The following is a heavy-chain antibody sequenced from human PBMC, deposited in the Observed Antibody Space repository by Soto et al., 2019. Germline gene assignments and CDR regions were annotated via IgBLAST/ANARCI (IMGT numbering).Heavy chain of an antibody. CDR3: ARRYYYDSSGYYAFDY. V-gene: IGHV4-31*03. CDR1: GGSISSGGYY. J-gene: IGHJ4*02. CDR2: IYYSGST. D-gene: IGHD3-22*01. Sequence: QVQLQESGPGLVKPSQTLSLTCTVSGGSISSGGYYWSWIRQHPGKGLEWIGYIYYSGSTYYNPSLKSRVTISVDPSKNQFSLKLSSVTAADTAVYYCARRYYYDSSGYYAFDYWGQGTLVTVSS.